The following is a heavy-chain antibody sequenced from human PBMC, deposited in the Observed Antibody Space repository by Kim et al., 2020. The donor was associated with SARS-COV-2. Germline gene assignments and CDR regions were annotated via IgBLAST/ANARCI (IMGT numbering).Heavy chain of an antibody. CDR2: IDPSDSYP. Sequence: GESLKISCKGSGYSFTNYWINWVRQMPGKGLEWMGRIDPSDSYPNYSPSFQGHVTISADKSISTAYLQWSSLKASDTAMYYCARCGSSSPEDFDYWGQGTLVTVSS. CDR3: ARCGSSSPEDFDY. CDR1: GYSFTNYW. V-gene: IGHV5-10-1*01. D-gene: IGHD2-2*01. J-gene: IGHJ4*02.